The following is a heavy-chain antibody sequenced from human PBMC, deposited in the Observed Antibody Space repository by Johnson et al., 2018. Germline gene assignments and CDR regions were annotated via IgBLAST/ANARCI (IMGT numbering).Heavy chain of an antibody. J-gene: IGHJ3*02. CDR3: ARDDMSPVVGATGHDAFDI. V-gene: IGHV3-21*01. Sequence: EQLWEAGGGLVKPGGSLGLCCAASRFTFSSYSMNWVRQAPGQGLEWVSSISSSSSYIYYADSVKGRFTISRDNAQNSLSLQMNSLKAEDTAVYYCARDDMSPVVGATGHDAFDIWGQGTMVTVSS. D-gene: IGHD1-26*01. CDR1: RFTFSSYS. CDR2: ISSSSSYI.